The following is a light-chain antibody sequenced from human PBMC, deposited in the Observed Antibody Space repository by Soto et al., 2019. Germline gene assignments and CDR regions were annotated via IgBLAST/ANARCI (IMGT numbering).Light chain of an antibody. Sequence: ESVWTQSPGTLSLSAGERATLSCRASQSVSSSYLAWCQQKPGQAPRLLIYDASNRATGVPARFSVSGSGTDFTLTISSLEPEDSAVYYCQQRSSWPPTFGQGTRLEIK. CDR2: DAS. CDR1: QSVSSSY. J-gene: IGKJ5*01. V-gene: IGKV3D-20*02. CDR3: QQRSSWPPT.